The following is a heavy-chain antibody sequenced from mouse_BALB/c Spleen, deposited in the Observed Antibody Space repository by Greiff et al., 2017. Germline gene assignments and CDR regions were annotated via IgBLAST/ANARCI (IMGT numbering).Heavy chain of an antibody. J-gene: IGHJ3*01. CDR2: ISSGGSYT. V-gene: IGHV5-6*01. CDR1: GFTFSSYG. CDR3: ARELGPY. D-gene: IGHD4-1*01. Sequence: VQLVESGGDLVKPGGSLKLSCAASGFTFSSYGMSWVRQTPDKRLEWVATISSGGSYTYYPDSVKGRFTISRDNAKNTLYLQMSSLKSEDTAMYYCARELGPYWGQGTLVTVSA.